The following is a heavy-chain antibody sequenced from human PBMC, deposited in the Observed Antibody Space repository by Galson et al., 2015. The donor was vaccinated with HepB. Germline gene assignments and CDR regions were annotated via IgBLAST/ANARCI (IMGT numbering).Heavy chain of an antibody. J-gene: IGHJ4*02. CDR3: AKKKRIAAAGPYFDY. Sequence: SLRLSCAASGFTFSSYAMSWVRQAPGKGLEWDSAISGSGGSTYYADSVKGRFTISRDNSKNTLYLQMNSLRAEDTAVYYCAKKKRIAAAGPYFDYWGQGTLVTVSS. CDR1: GFTFSSYA. V-gene: IGHV3-23*01. D-gene: IGHD6-13*01. CDR2: ISGSGGST.